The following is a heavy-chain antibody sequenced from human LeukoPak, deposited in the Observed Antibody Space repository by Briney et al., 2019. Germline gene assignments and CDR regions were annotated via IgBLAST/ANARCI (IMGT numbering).Heavy chain of an antibody. CDR3: ARDHQLRDPGC. CDR2: ISYDGSNK. Sequence: GGSLRLSCAASGFTFSSYAMHWVRQAPGKGLEWVAVISYDGSNKYYADSVKGRFTISRDNAKNSLYLQMNDLRVEDTAIYYCARDHQLRDPGCWGQGTLVTVS. CDR1: GFTFSSYA. D-gene: IGHD5-24*01. J-gene: IGHJ4*02. V-gene: IGHV3-30-3*01.